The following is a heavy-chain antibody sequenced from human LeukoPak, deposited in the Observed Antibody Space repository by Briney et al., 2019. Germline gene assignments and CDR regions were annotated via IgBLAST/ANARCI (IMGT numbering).Heavy chain of an antibody. CDR2: IKSKTDGGTT. D-gene: IGHD3-10*01. J-gene: IGHJ4*02. CDR1: GFTFSNDW. CDR3: RLWFGTYYFDY. V-gene: IGHV3-15*01. Sequence: KSGGSLRLSCAASGFTFSNDWMSWVRQAPGKGLEWVGRIKSKTDGGTTDYAAPVKGRFTISRDDSKNTLYLQMNSLKTEDTAVYYCRLWFGTYYFDYWGQGTLVTVSS.